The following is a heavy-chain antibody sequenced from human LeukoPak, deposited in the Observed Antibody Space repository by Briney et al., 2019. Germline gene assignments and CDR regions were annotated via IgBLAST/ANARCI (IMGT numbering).Heavy chain of an antibody. CDR3: ARDPHNWPLYYYYYMDV. Sequence: ASVKVSCKASGYTFTGYYMHWVRQAPGQGLEWMGWINPNSGGTNYAQKFQGRVTMTRDTSISTAYMELSRLRSDDTAVYYCARDPHNWPLYYYYYMDVWGKGTTVTVSS. CDR2: INPNSGGT. J-gene: IGHJ6*03. D-gene: IGHD5-24*01. V-gene: IGHV1-2*02. CDR1: GYTFTGYY.